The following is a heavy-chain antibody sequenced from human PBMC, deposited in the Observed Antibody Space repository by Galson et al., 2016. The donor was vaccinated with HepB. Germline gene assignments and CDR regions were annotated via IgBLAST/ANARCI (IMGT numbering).Heavy chain of an antibody. CDR3: AKGHGDYKGNYLDY. CDR1: GFTFTVYW. D-gene: IGHD4-17*01. CDR2: INLDGSTT. V-gene: IGHV3-74*01. J-gene: IGHJ4*02. Sequence: SLRLSCAASGFTFTVYWMYWVRQAPGKGLVWVSHINLDGSTTTYADSVKGRFTISRDNARNTLDLQMNSLRAEDTAVYYCAKGHGDYKGNYLDYWGQGALVAVSS.